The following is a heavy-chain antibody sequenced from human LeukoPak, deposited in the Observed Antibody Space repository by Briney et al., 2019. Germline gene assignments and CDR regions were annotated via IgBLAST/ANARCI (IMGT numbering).Heavy chain of an antibody. J-gene: IGHJ4*02. Sequence: GGSLRLSCAASGFXFSSYGIHWVRQAPGKGLEWVAVISYDGSTKEYADSVKGRFSISRDNSMNTLYLQMNSLRVADTAVYYCAPEVIATKSFDYWGQGTLVTVSS. CDR2: ISYDGSTK. CDR3: APEVIATKSFDY. D-gene: IGHD1-1*01. V-gene: IGHV3-30*03. CDR1: GFXFSSYG.